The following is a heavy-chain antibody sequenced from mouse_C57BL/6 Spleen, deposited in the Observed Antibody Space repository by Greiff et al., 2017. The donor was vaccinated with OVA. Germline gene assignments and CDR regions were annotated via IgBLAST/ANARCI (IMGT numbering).Heavy chain of an antibody. Sequence: EVHLVESGAELVRPGSSVKMSCKTSGYTFTSYGINWVKQRPGQGLEWIGYIYIGNGYTEYNEKFKGKATLTSDTSSSTAYMQLSSLTSEDSAIYFCARWDTTSPDAMDYWGQGTSVTVSS. CDR3: ARWDTTSPDAMDY. V-gene: IGHV1-58*01. J-gene: IGHJ4*01. CDR2: IYIGNGYT. D-gene: IGHD1-1*01. CDR1: GYTFTSYG.